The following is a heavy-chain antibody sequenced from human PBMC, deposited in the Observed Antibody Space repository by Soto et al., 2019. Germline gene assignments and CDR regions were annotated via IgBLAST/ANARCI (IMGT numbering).Heavy chain of an antibody. D-gene: IGHD1-1*01. CDR3: ARDKDRVQLRGNYYYVMDV. J-gene: IGHJ6*02. CDR1: GGTFSSSA. CDR2: IIPIFGTA. Sequence: QVQLVQSGPEVRQPGSSVRVSCKSSGGTFSSSAISWVRQAPGQGLEWMGGIIPIFGTADNAQKFQGRVTITANXAXTXAXXELSSLTSEGTAVYFCARDKDRVQLRGNYYYVMDVWGQGTTVTVSS. V-gene: IGHV1-69*12.